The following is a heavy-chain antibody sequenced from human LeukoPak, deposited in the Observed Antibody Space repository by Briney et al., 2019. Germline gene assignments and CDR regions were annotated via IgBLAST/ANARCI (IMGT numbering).Heavy chain of an antibody. V-gene: IGHV4-61*02. CDR3: ARGSRLNYYYYYMDV. Sequence: SETLSLTCTVSGGSISSGTYYWSWIRQPAGKGLEWIGRIYTSGITNYNPSLKSRVTISVDTSKNHFSLKLSSVTAADTAVYYCARGSRLNYYYYYMDVWGKGTTVTISS. J-gene: IGHJ6*03. CDR1: GGSISSGTYY. CDR2: IYTSGIT.